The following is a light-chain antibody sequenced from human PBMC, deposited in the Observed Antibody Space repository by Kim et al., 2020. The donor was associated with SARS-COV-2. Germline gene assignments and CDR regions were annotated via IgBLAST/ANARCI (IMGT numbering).Light chain of an antibody. Sequence: PGQTARITCSGDALASQYAYWYQQKPGQAPVLVIYKDSERPSGIPERFSGSTSGTTVTLIISGVHTEDEADYYCQSADSSGNYVVFGGGTKLTVL. CDR2: KDS. CDR3: QSADSSGNYVV. V-gene: IGLV3-25*03. J-gene: IGLJ2*01. CDR1: ALASQY.